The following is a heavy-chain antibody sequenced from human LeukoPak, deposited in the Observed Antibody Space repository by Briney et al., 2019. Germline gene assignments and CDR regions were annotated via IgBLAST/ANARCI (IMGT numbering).Heavy chain of an antibody. J-gene: IGHJ6*04. CDR2: ISWNSGSI. D-gene: IGHD1/OR15-1a*01. Sequence: PGGSLRLSCAASGFTFDDYAMHWVRQAPGKGLEWVSGISWNSGSIGYADSVKGRFTISRDNAKNSLYLQMNSLRAEDTALYYCAKGTSPGMDVWGEGTTVTVSS. CDR1: GFTFDDYA. V-gene: IGHV3-9*01. CDR3: AKGTSPGMDV.